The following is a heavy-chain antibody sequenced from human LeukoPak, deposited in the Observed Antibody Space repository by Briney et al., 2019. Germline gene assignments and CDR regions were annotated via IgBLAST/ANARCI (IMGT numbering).Heavy chain of an antibody. D-gene: IGHD3-3*02. Sequence: GGSLRLSCAASGFTFNTYWMSWVRQAPGKGLEWVANIKQDGSEKYYVDSVKGRFTISRDNAKNSLYLQMNSLRAEDTAVYYCASRAHFWSGPGGWGQGTLVTVSS. V-gene: IGHV3-7*01. CDR2: IKQDGSEK. CDR3: ASRAHFWSGPGG. J-gene: IGHJ4*02. CDR1: GFTFNTYW.